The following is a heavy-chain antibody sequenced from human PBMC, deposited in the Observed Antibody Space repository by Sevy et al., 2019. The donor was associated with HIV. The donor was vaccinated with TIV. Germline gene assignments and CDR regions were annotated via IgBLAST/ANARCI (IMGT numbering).Heavy chain of an antibody. Sequence: SETLSLTCTVSGGSISSYYWSWIRQPPGKGLEWIGYIYYSGSTNYNPSLKSRVTISVDTSKNQFSLKLSSVTAADTAVDYWAGGGSRGWEGGSFDYWGQGTLVTVSS. D-gene: IGHD6-19*01. CDR2: IYYSGST. CDR3: AGGGSRGWEGGSFDY. V-gene: IGHV4-59*01. J-gene: IGHJ4*02. CDR1: GGSISSYY.